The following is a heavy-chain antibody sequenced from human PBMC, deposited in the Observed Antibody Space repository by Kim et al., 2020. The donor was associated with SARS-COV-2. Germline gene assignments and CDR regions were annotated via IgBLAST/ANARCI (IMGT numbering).Heavy chain of an antibody. CDR1: GFTFSSYT. D-gene: IGHD1-26*01. J-gene: IGHJ4*02. CDR3: ARDPGGCYPEIDC. V-gene: IGHV3-21*01. CDR2: ISSSSSYI. Sequence: GGSLRLSCAASGFTFSSYTMNWVRQAPGKGLEWVSSISSSSSYIYYADSVKGRFTISRDNAKNSLYLQMNSLRAEDTAVYYCARDPGGCYPEIDCWGQGTLVTVSS.